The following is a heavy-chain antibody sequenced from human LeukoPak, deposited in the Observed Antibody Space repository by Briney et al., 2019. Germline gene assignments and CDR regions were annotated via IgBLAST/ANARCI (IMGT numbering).Heavy chain of an antibody. CDR2: INPNSGGT. CDR1: GYTFTGYY. D-gene: IGHD2-2*01. V-gene: IGHV1-2*02. Sequence: PRASVKVSCKASGYTFTGYYMHWVRQAPGQGLEWMGWINPNSGGTNYAQKLQGRVTMTRDTSISTAYMELSRLRSDDTAVYYCARVRYCSSTSCYQRPYNWFDPWGQGTLVTVSS. J-gene: IGHJ5*02. CDR3: ARVRYCSSTSCYQRPYNWFDP.